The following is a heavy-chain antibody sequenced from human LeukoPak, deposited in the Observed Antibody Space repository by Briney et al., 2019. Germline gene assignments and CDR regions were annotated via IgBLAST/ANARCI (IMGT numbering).Heavy chain of an antibody. D-gene: IGHD1-26*01. Sequence: TGGSLRLSCAASGLIFSKYWMTWVRQAPGKGLEWVANIKQDGSEKYYVDSVKGRLTISRDNAKNSLYLQMNSLRAEDTAVYYCARVGGSYWGWFDPWGQGTLVTVSS. CDR3: ARVGGSYWGWFDP. CDR1: GLIFSKYW. J-gene: IGHJ5*02. V-gene: IGHV3-7*01. CDR2: IKQDGSEK.